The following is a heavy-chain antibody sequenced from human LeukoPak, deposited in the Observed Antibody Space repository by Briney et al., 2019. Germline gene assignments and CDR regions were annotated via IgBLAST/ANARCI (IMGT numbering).Heavy chain of an antibody. CDR2: ISGYNANT. D-gene: IGHD6-13*01. J-gene: IGHJ4*02. CDR1: GYTFTSYG. Sequence: ASVKVSCKASGYTFTSYGISWVRQAPGQGLEWMGWISGYNANTKYEQQLQGRVTMTTDTSTSTAYMELRSLRSDDTAVYYCARSPLAAAGTQPDYWGQGTLVTVSS. V-gene: IGHV1-18*01. CDR3: ARSPLAAAGTQPDY.